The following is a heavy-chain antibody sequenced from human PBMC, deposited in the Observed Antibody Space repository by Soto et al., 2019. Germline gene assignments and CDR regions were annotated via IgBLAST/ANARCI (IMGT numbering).Heavy chain of an antibody. J-gene: IGHJ5*02. V-gene: IGHV1-46*01. CDR2: INPSGGST. Sequence: ASVKVSCKASGYTFTSYYMHWVRQAAGQGLEGMGIINPSGGSTSYAQKFQGRVTMTRDTSTSTVYMELSSLRSEDTAVYYCARVRADCTNGLCPGNWFDPWGQGALVTVSS. CDR3: ARVRADCTNGLCPGNWFDP. D-gene: IGHD2-8*01. CDR1: GYTFTSYY.